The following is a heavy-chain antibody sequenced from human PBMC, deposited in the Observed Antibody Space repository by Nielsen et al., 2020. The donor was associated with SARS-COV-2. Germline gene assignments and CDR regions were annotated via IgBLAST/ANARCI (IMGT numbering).Heavy chain of an antibody. D-gene: IGHD3-22*01. CDR1: GYTFSDYY. J-gene: IGHJ4*02. CDR2: INSDGSRS. CDR3: VRVRDDGHYYDTGPFDY. V-gene: IGHV3-74*01. Sequence: GESLKIPCQGSGYTFSDYYMNWVRQAPGKGLMWVARINSDGSRSAYAESVKGRFIIARDNARDTLSLQMNSLSVEDTAMYYCVRVRDDGHYYDTGPFDYWGQGALVTVSS.